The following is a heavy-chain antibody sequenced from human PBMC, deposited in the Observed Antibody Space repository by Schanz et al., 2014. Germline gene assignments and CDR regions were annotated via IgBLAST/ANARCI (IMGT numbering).Heavy chain of an antibody. J-gene: IGHJ6*04. V-gene: IGHV1-69*04. CDR3: ARAKRFGDMDV. D-gene: IGHD3-10*01. CDR1: GGTFSTYP. Sequence: QVQVVQSGAEVKKPGASVKVSCKASGGTFSTYPINWLRQAPGQGLEWMGRIIPIHGIVNYAQRFQDRIRITADKSTSTAYMERSSLRSDDTAVYYCARAKRFGDMDVWGKGTTVTVSS. CDR2: IIPIHGIV.